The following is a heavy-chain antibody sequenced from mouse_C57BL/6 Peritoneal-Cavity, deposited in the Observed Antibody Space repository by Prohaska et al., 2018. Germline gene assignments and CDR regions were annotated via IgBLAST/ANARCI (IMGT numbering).Heavy chain of an antibody. J-gene: IGHJ3*01. CDR1: GFTFSDYG. CDR2: ICCVMSTI. Sequence: EVQLVESGGGLVKPGGSLKLSCAASGFTFSDYGMHWVRQAPEKGLECVAYICCVMSTIEYAETVKCRFTISRENVKKTLLWQMPSVSCGETAMNYCAGVHGSAWFAYGGQGTLFTVSA. D-gene: IGHD2-2*01. V-gene: IGHV5-17*01. CDR3: AGVHGSAWFAY.